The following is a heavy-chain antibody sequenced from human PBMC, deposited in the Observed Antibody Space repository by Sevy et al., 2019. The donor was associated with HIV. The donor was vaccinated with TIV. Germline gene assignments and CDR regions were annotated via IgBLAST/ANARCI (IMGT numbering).Heavy chain of an antibody. CDR1: GFTFTHAW. CDR3: STDPIIVLLVTDGMDV. J-gene: IGHJ6*02. D-gene: IGHD2-8*02. V-gene: IGHV3-15*01. Sequence: GGFLRLSCTASGFTFTHAWMSWVRQAPGKGLEWVGRIKSTPDGGTTDYAAPVKGRFTISRDDSKNTLYLQMNSLKTEDTAVYYCSTDPIIVLLVTDGMDVWGQGTTVTVSS. CDR2: IKSTPDGGTT.